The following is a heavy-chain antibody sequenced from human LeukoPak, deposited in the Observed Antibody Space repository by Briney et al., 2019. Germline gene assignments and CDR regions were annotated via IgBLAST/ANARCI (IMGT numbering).Heavy chain of an antibody. CDR2: INSDGSWT. V-gene: IGHV3-74*01. Sequence: GGSLRLSCAASGNYWMNWVRQAPGKGLVWVSHINSDGSWTSYADSVKGRFTISKDNAKNTVYLQMNSLRAEDTAVYYCVSFYETYWGRGTLVTVSS. J-gene: IGHJ4*02. CDR3: VSFYETY. CDR1: GNYW. D-gene: IGHD2/OR15-2a*01.